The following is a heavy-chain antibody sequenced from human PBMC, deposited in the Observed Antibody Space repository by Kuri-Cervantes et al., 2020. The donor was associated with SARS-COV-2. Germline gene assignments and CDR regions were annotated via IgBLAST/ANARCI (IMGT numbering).Heavy chain of an antibody. Sequence: GSLRLSCTVSGGSISSYYWGWIRQPPGKGLEWIGSIYHSGNTYYNPSLKSRVTISVDTSKNQFSLKLSSVTAADTAVYYCARQGALSWGYYFDYWGQGTLVTVSS. CDR3: ARQGALSWGYYFDY. CDR1: GGSISSYY. J-gene: IGHJ4*02. D-gene: IGHD7-27*01. CDR2: IYHSGNT. V-gene: IGHV4-38-2*02.